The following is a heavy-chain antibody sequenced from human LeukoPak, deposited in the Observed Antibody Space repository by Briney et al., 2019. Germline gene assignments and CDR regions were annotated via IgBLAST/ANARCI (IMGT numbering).Heavy chain of an antibody. V-gene: IGHV3-7*01. CDR2: IKQDGSEK. CDR1: GFTFSSYW. J-gene: IGHJ6*03. Sequence: PGGSLRLSCAASGFTFSSYWMSWVRQAPGKGLEWVANIKQDGSEKYYVDSVKGRFTISRDNAKNSLYLQMNSLRAEDTAVYYCARDANFWSGYYRDYYYYMDVWGKGTTVTVS. D-gene: IGHD3-3*01. CDR3: ARDANFWSGYYRDYYYYMDV.